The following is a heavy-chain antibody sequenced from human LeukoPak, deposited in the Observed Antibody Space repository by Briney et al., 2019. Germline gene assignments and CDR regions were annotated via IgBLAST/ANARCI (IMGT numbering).Heavy chain of an antibody. Sequence: ASVKVSCKASGYTFTSYGISWVRQAPGQGLEGMGWISAYNGNTNYAQKLQGRVTMTTDTSTSTAYMELRSLRSDDTAVYYCARDRGVVVPAAPDSRYFDYWGQGTLVTVSS. CDR1: GYTFTSYG. CDR2: ISAYNGNT. J-gene: IGHJ4*02. V-gene: IGHV1-18*01. D-gene: IGHD2-2*01. CDR3: ARDRGVVVPAAPDSRYFDY.